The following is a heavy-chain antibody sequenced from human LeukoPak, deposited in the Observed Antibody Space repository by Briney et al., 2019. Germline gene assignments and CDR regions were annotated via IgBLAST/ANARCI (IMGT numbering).Heavy chain of an antibody. D-gene: IGHD4-17*01. V-gene: IGHV1-69*01. J-gene: IGHJ4*02. CDR3: ARAMTGYGDYLYSFDS. CDR2: IIPIFGTA. CDR1: GGTFSSFP. Sequence: SVKVSCKASGGTFSSFPISWVRQAPGQGLEWMGGIIPIFGTANYAQKFQGRVTITADESTSTAYMELSSLRSEDTAVYYCARAMTGYGDYLYSFDSWGQGTLVTVSS.